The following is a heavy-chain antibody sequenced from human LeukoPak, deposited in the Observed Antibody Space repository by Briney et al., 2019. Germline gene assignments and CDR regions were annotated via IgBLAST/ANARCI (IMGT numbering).Heavy chain of an antibody. J-gene: IGHJ5*02. D-gene: IGHD1-26*01. V-gene: IGHV4-34*01. CDR1: GGSFSGYY. CDR3: ARRGSYLKGYNWFDP. CDR2: INHSEST. Sequence: PSETLSLTCAVYGGSFSGYYWSWIRQPPGKGLEWIGEINHSESTNYNPSLKSRVTISIDTSKNQFSLKLNSVTAADTAVYYCARRGSYLKGYNWFDPWGQGTLVTVSS.